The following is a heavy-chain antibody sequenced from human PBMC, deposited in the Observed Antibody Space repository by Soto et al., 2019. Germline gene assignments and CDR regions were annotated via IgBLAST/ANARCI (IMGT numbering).Heavy chain of an antibody. V-gene: IGHV3-11*06. Sequence: GGSLRLSCAASGFTFSDYYMSWIRQAPGKGLEWVSYISSSSSYTNYADSVKGRFTITRDNAKNSLYLQMNRLRAEDTAVYYCARDRPGGIVVVPAAIRGSYYYYYGMDVWGQGTTVTVSS. D-gene: IGHD2-2*02. CDR2: ISSSSSYT. CDR3: ARDRPGGIVVVPAAIRGSYYYYYGMDV. J-gene: IGHJ6*02. CDR1: GFTFSDYY.